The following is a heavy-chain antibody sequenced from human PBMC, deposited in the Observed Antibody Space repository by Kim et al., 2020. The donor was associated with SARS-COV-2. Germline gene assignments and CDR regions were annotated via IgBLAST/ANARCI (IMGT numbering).Heavy chain of an antibody. Sequence: SETLSLTCTVSGGSISSGSYYWSWIRQPAGKGLEWIGRIYTSGSTNYNPSLKSRVTISVDTSKNQFSLKLSSVTAADTAVYYCAREGGQGWFGELGEVAFDIWGQGTMVTVSS. CDR3: AREGGQGWFGELGEVAFDI. CDR1: GGSISSGSYY. V-gene: IGHV4-61*02. J-gene: IGHJ3*02. D-gene: IGHD3-10*01. CDR2: IYTSGST.